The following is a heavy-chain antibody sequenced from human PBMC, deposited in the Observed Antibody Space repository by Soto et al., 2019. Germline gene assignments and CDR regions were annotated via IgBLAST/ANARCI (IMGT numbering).Heavy chain of an antibody. CDR1: GFTFNNYA. J-gene: IGHJ6*03. V-gene: IGHV3-23*01. Sequence: EVQLLESGGGLVQPGGSLRLSCGGSGFTFNNYALTWVRQAPGKGLEWVSAISGSGAHTYYAESVKGRFTISRDNSKNTLYLQMNSLRAEDTAVYSCAKSPVVVRPVTDLHYSYFYYMDVWGKGTTVTVSS. D-gene: IGHD2-21*01. CDR3: AKSPVVVRPVTDLHYSYFYYMDV. CDR2: ISGSGAHT.